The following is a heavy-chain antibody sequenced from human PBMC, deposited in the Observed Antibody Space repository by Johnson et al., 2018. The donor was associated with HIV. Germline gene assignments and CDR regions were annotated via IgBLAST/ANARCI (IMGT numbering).Heavy chain of an antibody. V-gene: IGHV3-30*02. J-gene: IGHJ3*02. CDR2: RRYDGRNK. CDR1: GFTFSSYG. CDR3: ARAYSSSWYRDDAFDI. Sequence: VQLVESGGGVVQPGGSLRLSCAASGFTFSSYGMHWVRQAPGKGLEWVAFRRYDGRNKYYVDSVKGRFTISRDNSKNTLYLQMNSLRAEEPAVYFCARAYSSSWYRDDAFDIWGQGTMVTVFS. D-gene: IGHD6-13*01.